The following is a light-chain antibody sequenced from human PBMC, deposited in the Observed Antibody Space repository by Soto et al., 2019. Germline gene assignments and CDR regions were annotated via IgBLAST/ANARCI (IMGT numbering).Light chain of an antibody. Sequence: EVVWTQSPDTLSLSPGERATLSCRASQNFGSTYLAWYQQKRGQAPRFLIFAASARATGIPARFSGSASGTEFSLTISSLQSEDFSVYYCQQFNYWPPGTFGQGTKVDIK. CDR1: QNFGSTY. CDR3: QQFNYWPPGT. V-gene: IGKV3-15*01. CDR2: AAS. J-gene: IGKJ1*01.